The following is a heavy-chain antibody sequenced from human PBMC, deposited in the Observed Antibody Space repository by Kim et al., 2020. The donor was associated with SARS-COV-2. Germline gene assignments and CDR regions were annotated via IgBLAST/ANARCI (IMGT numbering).Heavy chain of an antibody. D-gene: IGHD3-10*01. Sequence: GGSLRLSCAASGFTFSSYGMHWVRQAPGKGLEWVAVISYDGSNKYYADSVKGRFTISRDNSKNTLYLQMNSLRAEDTAVYYCAKGGLYYYGSGSGSDYY. CDR3: AKGGLYYYGSGSGSDYY. CDR2: ISYDGSNK. CDR1: GFTFSSYG. J-gene: IGHJ6*01. V-gene: IGHV3-30*18.